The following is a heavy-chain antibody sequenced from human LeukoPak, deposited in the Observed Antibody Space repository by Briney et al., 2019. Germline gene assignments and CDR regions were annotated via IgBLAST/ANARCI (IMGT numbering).Heavy chain of an antibody. V-gene: IGHV4-30-4*08. J-gene: IGHJ4*02. D-gene: IGHD4-17*01. CDR3: ARWVGYGDYFDY. Sequence: PSQTLSLTCTVSGGSISSGDYYWSWIRQPPGKGLEWIGYIYYSGSTYYNPSLKSRVTISVDTSKNQFSLKLSSVTAADTAVYYCARWVGYGDYFDYWGQGTLVTVSS. CDR1: GGSISSGDYY. CDR2: IYYSGST.